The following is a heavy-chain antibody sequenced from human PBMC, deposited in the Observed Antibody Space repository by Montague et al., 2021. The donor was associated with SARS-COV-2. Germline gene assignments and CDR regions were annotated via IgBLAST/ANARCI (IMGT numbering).Heavy chain of an antibody. CDR1: GGSISSSSCF. Sequence: SETLSLTCSVSGGSISSSSCFWAWIRQPPGKGLEWVGSIDSSGTTYYXPSLKSRVTLSGDTSRNQLSVRPITVTAADTAVYYCARCTSGWFIYWGQGTLVTVSS. D-gene: IGHD6-19*01. V-gene: IGHV4-39*01. J-gene: IGHJ4*02. CDR2: IDSSGTT. CDR3: ARCTSGWFIY.